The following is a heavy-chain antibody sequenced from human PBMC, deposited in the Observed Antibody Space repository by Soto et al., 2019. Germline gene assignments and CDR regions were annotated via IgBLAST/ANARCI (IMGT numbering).Heavy chain of an antibody. Sequence: PSQTLSLTCAISGDSVSSNSAAWNWIRQSPSRGLEWLGRTYYRSKWYNDYAVSVKSRITINPDTSKNQFSLQLNSVTPEDTAVSFCARTLSSSAKNWFAPGGQGPLVTVPS. CDR2: TYYRSKWYN. D-gene: IGHD6-6*01. J-gene: IGHJ5*02. V-gene: IGHV6-1*01. CDR3: ARTLSSSAKNWFAP. CDR1: GDSVSSNSAA.